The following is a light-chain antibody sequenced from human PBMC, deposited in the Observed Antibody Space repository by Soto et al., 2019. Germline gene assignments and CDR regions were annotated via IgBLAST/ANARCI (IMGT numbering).Light chain of an antibody. Sequence: DIQMTQSPSTLSASVGDRVTITCRASQSISSWLAWYQQKPGKAPKLLIYKASSLESGVPSRFSGSGSGTEFTLTIGSLQSEDFAVYYCQHYNEWPLTFGGGTKVETK. CDR3: QHYNEWPLT. CDR1: QSISSW. CDR2: KAS. J-gene: IGKJ4*01. V-gene: IGKV1-5*03.